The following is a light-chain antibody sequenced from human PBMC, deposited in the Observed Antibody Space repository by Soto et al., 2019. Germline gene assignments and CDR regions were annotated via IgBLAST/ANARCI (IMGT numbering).Light chain of an antibody. CDR1: QSISSW. CDR3: QQYFLYST. CDR2: DAS. Sequence: DIQMTQSPSTLSASVGDRVTITCRASQSISSWLAWYQQKPGKAPKLLIYDASSLESGVPSRFSGSGSGTEFTLTISSLQPDDSATYYCQQYFLYSTFGQGTKVDIK. V-gene: IGKV1-5*01. J-gene: IGKJ1*01.